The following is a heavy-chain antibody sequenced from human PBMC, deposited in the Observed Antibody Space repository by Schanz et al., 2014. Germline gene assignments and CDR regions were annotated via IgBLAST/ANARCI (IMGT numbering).Heavy chain of an antibody. V-gene: IGHV1-18*04. J-gene: IGHJ4*02. CDR1: GYTFTNYG. CDR3: ARDRDQWDGNFCDF. CDR2: ISPYNGNT. Sequence: QVQLVQSGAEVKKPGASVKVSCKASGYTFTNYGISWVRQAPGQGLEWMGWISPYNGNTAYAQNLKGRVTMTTDTSTSTVYMELRSLRSDDTAVYYCARDRDQWDGNFCDFWGQGTLVTVSS. D-gene: IGHD1-26*01.